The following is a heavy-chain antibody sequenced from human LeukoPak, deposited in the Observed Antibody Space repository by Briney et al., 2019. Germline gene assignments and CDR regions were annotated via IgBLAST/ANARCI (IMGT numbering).Heavy chain of an antibody. J-gene: IGHJ3*02. CDR1: GFTVSSNY. D-gene: IGHD5/OR15-5a*01. CDR3: ASVESTLRTAFDI. CDR2: IYSGGST. Sequence: PGGSLRLSCAASGFTVSSNYMSWVRQAPGKGLEWVSAIYSGGSTYYADSVKGRFTISRDNSKNTLYLQMNSLRAEDTAVYYCASVESTLRTAFDIWGQGTMVTVSS. V-gene: IGHV3-53*01.